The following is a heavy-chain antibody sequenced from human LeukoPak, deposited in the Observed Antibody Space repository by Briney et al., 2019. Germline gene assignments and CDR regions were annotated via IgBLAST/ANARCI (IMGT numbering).Heavy chain of an antibody. CDR1: GFSFSTYW. D-gene: IGHD3-22*01. V-gene: IGHV3-74*01. CDR3: AKDRTVGHYYDSSGYYDSYNWFDP. Sequence: PGGSLRLSCAASGFSFSTYWMHWVRQAPGKGLVWVSRINNDGSRIGYADSVKGRFTISRDNAKNTVYLQMNSLTAEDTAVYYCAKDRTVGHYYDSSGYYDSYNWFDPWGQGTLVTVSS. CDR2: INNDGSRI. J-gene: IGHJ5*02.